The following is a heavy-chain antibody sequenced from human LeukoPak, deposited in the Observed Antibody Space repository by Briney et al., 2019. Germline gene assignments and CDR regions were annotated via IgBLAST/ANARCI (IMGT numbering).Heavy chain of an antibody. J-gene: IGHJ5*02. Sequence: SETLSLTCTVSGGSISSYYWSWIRQPPGKGLEWIGRIYTSGSTNYNPSLKSRVTMSVDTPKNQFSLKLSSVTAADTAVYYCARVVGMITFGGVIYNWFDPWGQGTLVTVSS. CDR2: IYTSGST. CDR3: ARVVGMITFGGVIYNWFDP. CDR1: GGSISSYY. D-gene: IGHD3-16*02. V-gene: IGHV4-4*07.